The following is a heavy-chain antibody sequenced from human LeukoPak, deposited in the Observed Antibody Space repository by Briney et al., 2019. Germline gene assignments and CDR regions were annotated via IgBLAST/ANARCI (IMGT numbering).Heavy chain of an antibody. Sequence: GASVKVSCKASGYTFTNYGIFWVRQAPGQGLEWMGWISAYSGNTNYAQKLQGRVTMTTETSTSTAYMELESLRSDDTAVYYYVISRGSYYDTRGYLGGDYWGQGTLVTVSS. D-gene: IGHD3-22*01. J-gene: IGHJ4*02. CDR2: ISAYSGNT. CDR3: VISRGSYYDTRGYLGGDY. CDR1: GYTFTNYG. V-gene: IGHV1-18*01.